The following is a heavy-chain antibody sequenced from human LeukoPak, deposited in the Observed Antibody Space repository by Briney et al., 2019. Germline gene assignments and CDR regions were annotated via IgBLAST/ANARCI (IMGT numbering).Heavy chain of an antibody. J-gene: IGHJ4*02. Sequence: PSETLSLTCTVSGGSVSSGSYYWSWIRQPPGKGLEWIGYIYYSGSTNYNPSLKSRVTISVDTSKNQFSLKLSSVTAADTAVYYCARGSGYPRHFDYWGQGTLVTVSS. CDR1: GGSVSSGSYY. CDR3: ARGSGYPRHFDY. D-gene: IGHD3-22*01. V-gene: IGHV4-61*01. CDR2: IYYSGST.